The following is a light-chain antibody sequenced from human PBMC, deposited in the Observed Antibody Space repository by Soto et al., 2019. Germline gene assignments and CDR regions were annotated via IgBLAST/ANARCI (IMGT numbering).Light chain of an antibody. CDR2: KAS. CDR3: QQYNSYSRT. J-gene: IGKJ1*01. V-gene: IGKV1-5*03. Sequence: DMQRTQSPSTLSSSIGDRVTINYRSSQSISSWLAWYQQKPGKAPKLLIYKASSLESGVPSRFSGSGSGTEFTLTISSLQPDDFATYYCQQYNSYSRTFGQGTKVDIK. CDR1: QSISSW.